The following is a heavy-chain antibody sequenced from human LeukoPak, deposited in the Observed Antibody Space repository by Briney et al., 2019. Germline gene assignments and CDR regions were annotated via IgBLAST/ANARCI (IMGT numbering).Heavy chain of an antibody. CDR1: GGSISSYY. V-gene: IGHV4-59*01. CDR3: ARGEDWFDP. Sequence: TSETLSLTCTVSGGSISSYYWSWIRQPPGKGLEWIGYTYYSGSTNYNPSLKSRVTISVDTSKNQFSLKLSSVTAADTAVYYCARGEDWFDPWGQGTLVTVSS. CDR2: TYYSGST. J-gene: IGHJ5*02.